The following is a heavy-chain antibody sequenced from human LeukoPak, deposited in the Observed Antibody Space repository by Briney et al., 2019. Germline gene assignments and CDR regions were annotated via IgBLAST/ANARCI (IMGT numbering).Heavy chain of an antibody. CDR2: ISGSGGST. CDR1: GFTFRSYA. D-gene: IGHD2-21*01. CDR3: PKHKKTSGASCLAAY. J-gene: IGHJ4*02. Sequence: GGSLRLSCAASGFTFRSYAMSWVRQAPGKGLEWVSAISGSGGSTHYADSVKGRFTISRDSSKSTLYLQMNSLRAEDTAVYYCPKHKKTSGASCLAAYWGQGPLVPSPQ. V-gene: IGHV3-23*01.